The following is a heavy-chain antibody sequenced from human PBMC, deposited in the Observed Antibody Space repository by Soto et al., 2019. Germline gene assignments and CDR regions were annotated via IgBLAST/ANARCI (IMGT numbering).Heavy chain of an antibody. V-gene: IGHV3-21*01. CDR2: ISSSSYI. D-gene: IGHD5-12*01. CDR1: GFTLSGYT. J-gene: IGHJ3*02. Sequence: GGSLRLSCAASGFTLSGYTMNWVRQAPGKGLEWVSSISSSSYIYYADSVKGRFTISRDNAKNSLYLQMNSLRAGDTAVYYCARGQDGGYNAFDIWGQGTMVTVSS. CDR3: ARGQDGGYNAFDI.